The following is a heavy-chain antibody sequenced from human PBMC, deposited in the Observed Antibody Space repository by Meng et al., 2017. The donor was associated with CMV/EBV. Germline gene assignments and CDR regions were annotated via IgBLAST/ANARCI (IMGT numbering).Heavy chain of an antibody. CDR3: AREDIVVVPAASYYGMDV. D-gene: IGHD2-2*01. CDR1: GFTFSSYS. CDR2: ISSSSSTI. J-gene: IGHJ6*02. Sequence: GESLKISCAASGFTFSSYSMNWVRQAPGKGLEWVSYISSSSSTIYYADSVKGRFTISRDNAKNSLCLQMNSLRAEDTAVYYCAREDIVVVPAASYYGMDVWGQGTTVTVSS. V-gene: IGHV3-48*04.